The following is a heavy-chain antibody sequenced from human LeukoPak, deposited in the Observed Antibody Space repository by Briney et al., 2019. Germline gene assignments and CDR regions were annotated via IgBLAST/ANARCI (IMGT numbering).Heavy chain of an antibody. Sequence: PSQTLSLTCTVSGYSISNGYYWGWIRQPPGKGLEWVGSIYHRGSTYYNPSLRSRVTISLDRSKKKFSLKLTSVTAADTAVYFCARGAEYYAIWRGYAGYSDYWGQGISVTVSS. V-gene: IGHV4-38-2*02. J-gene: IGHJ4*02. CDR3: ARGAEYYAIWRGYAGYSDY. CDR2: IYHRGST. D-gene: IGHD3-3*01. CDR1: GYSISNGYY.